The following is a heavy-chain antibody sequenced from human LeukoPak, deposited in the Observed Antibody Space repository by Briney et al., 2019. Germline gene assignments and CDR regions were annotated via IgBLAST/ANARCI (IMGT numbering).Heavy chain of an antibody. CDR3: ARGTGTNSNY. J-gene: IGHJ4*02. CDR2: IYYDGST. V-gene: IGHV4-59*01. Sequence: KPSETLPLTCTVSGGSISSYYWSWIRQAPGKGLEWIGYIYYDGSTNYNPSLKSRVTISVDTSKNQFSLKLSSVTAADTAVYYCARGTGTNSNYWGQGTLVTVSP. CDR1: GGSISSYY. D-gene: IGHD1-7*01.